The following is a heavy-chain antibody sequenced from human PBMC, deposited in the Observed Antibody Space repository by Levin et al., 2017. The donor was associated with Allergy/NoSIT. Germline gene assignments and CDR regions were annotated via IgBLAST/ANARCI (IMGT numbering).Heavy chain of an antibody. Sequence: NPGESLKISCKGSGYSFTSYWIGWVRQMPGKGLEWMGIIYPGDSDTRYSPSFQGQVTISADKSISTAYLQWSSLKASDTAMYYCARIRMRGSGSYDDAFDIWGQGTMVTVSS. V-gene: IGHV5-51*01. D-gene: IGHD3-10*01. J-gene: IGHJ3*02. CDR1: GYSFTSYW. CDR2: IYPGDSDT. CDR3: ARIRMRGSGSYDDAFDI.